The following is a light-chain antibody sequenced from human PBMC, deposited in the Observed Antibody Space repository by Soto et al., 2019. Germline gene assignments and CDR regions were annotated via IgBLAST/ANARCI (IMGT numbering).Light chain of an antibody. CDR1: SSDVGSNNR. V-gene: IGLV2-18*02. J-gene: IGLJ1*01. CDR3: SSYTTSNTDV. CDR2: DVS. Sequence: QSVLTQPPSVSGSPGQSVAISCTGTSSDVGSNNRVSWYQQPPGSAPKLIIYDVSNRPSGIPDRFSGSKSANTASLTISGVQTEDEADYYCSSYTTSNTDVFGTGTKATV.